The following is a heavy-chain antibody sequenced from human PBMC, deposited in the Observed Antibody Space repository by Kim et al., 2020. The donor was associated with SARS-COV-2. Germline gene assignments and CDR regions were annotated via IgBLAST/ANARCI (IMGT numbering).Heavy chain of an antibody. V-gene: IGHV3-7*01. CDR1: GFTFSTYW. Sequence: GGSLRLSCAASGFTFSTYWMSWVRQAPGKGLEWVAEIKVDGSEKYYVDSMKGRFTISRDNDKNSVYLQMNSLRAEDTAIYYCAGGGRGRYWGQGTLVTVSS. D-gene: IGHD3-16*01. CDR2: IKVDGSEK. J-gene: IGHJ4*02. CDR3: AGGGRGRY.